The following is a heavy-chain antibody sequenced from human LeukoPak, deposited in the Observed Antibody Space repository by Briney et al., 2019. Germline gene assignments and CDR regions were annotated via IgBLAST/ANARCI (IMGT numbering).Heavy chain of an antibody. J-gene: IGHJ4*02. Sequence: PSETLSLTCTVSGGSISSYYWSWIRQPPGKGLEWIGYIYYGGSTNYNPSLKSRVTISVDTSKNQFSLKLSSVTAADTAVYYCARHQVGAIDYWSQGTLVTVSS. V-gene: IGHV4-59*08. D-gene: IGHD1-26*01. CDR2: IYYGGST. CDR1: GGSISSYY. CDR3: ARHQVGAIDY.